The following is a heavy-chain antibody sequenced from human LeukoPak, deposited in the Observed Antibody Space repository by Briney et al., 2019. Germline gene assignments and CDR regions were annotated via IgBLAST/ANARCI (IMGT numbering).Heavy chain of an antibody. Sequence: PGGSLRLSCAASGFTFGSYGMHWVRQAPGKGLEWVAVIWYDGNNKYYADSVKGRFTISRDNSKNTLYLQMNSLRAEDTAVYYCARDNYYDSSGYYYRYSYFDYWGQGTLVTVSS. V-gene: IGHV3-33*01. CDR2: IWYDGNNK. J-gene: IGHJ4*02. D-gene: IGHD3-22*01. CDR3: ARDNYYDSSGYYYRYSYFDY. CDR1: GFTFGSYG.